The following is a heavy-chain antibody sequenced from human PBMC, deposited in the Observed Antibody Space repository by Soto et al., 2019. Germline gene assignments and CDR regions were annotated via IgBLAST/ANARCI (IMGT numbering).Heavy chain of an antibody. CDR2: IRSKANSYAT. Sequence: EVQLVESGGGLVQPGGSLKLSCAASGFTFSGSAMHWVRQASGKGLEWVGRIRSKANSYATAYAASVKGRFTISRDDSKNTAYLQMNSLKTEDTAVYYCTRRYRGYDYGVYYYYMDVWGKGTTVTVSS. CDR1: GFTFSGSA. J-gene: IGHJ6*03. D-gene: IGHD5-12*01. CDR3: TRRYRGYDYGVYYYYMDV. V-gene: IGHV3-73*01.